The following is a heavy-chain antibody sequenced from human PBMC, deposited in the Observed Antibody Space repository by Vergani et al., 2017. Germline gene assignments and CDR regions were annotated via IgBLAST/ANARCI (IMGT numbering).Heavy chain of an antibody. CDR3: VRDNLASIDWENYSREDKFDC. J-gene: IGHJ4*02. V-gene: IGHV3-11*01. Sequence: VQLLESGGGLAQPGGSLRLSCTASGFRVSDYYMNWVRQAPGRGLEWISYISSSGSTIDYSDSVKGRFTMSRDNAKNSLYLEMTSLRVEDTGVYYCVRDNLASIDWENYSREDKFDCWGQGTLVTVSS. D-gene: IGHD3-9*01. CDR2: ISSSGSTI. CDR1: GFRVSDYY.